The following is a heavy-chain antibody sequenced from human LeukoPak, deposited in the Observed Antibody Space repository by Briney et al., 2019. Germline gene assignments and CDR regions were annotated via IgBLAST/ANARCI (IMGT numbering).Heavy chain of an antibody. Sequence: PGGSLRLSCAASGFTFSSSAMSWVRQAPGKGLQWLSSINGGDYSTYYADSVKGRFTISRDSSKNLLYLQMNSLTTDDTAIYYCATANPTPRGINFDFWGQGTLVTVSS. V-gene: IGHV3-23*01. J-gene: IGHJ4*02. CDR3: ATANPTPRGINFDF. CDR2: INGGDYST. D-gene: IGHD3-10*01. CDR1: GFTFSSSA.